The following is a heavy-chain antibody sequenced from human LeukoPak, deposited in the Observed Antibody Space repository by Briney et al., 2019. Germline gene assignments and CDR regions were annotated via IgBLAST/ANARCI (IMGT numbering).Heavy chain of an antibody. D-gene: IGHD4-11*01. J-gene: IGHJ4*02. V-gene: IGHV4-39*07. CDR1: GGSISSSSYY. CDR2: IYYSGST. CDR3: ARDLSNYGYFDY. Sequence: SETLSLTCTVSGGSISSSSYYWGWIRQPPGKGLEWIGSIYYSGSTYYNPSLKSRVTISVDRSKNQFSLKLSSVTAADTAVYYCARDLSNYGYFDYWGQGTLVTVSS.